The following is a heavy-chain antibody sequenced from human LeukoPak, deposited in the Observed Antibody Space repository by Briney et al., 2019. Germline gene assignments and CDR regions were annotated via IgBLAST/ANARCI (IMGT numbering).Heavy chain of an antibody. Sequence: GGPLRLSCAASGFTFSSYSMNWVRQAPGKGLEWVSSISSSSSYIYYADSVEGRFTISRDNAKNSLYLQMNSLRAEDTAVYYCARRGYSTYGMDVWGQGTTVTVSS. D-gene: IGHD5-18*01. CDR3: ARRGYSTYGMDV. J-gene: IGHJ6*02. CDR1: GFTFSSYS. CDR2: ISSSSSYI. V-gene: IGHV3-21*04.